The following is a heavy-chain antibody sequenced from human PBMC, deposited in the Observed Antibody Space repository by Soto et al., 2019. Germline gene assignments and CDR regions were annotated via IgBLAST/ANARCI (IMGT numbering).Heavy chain of an antibody. D-gene: IGHD2-2*01. V-gene: IGHV4-39*01. Sequence: QLQLQESGPGPVKPSETMSLTCTDSGRSISSSNYYLSWIRQPPGKGLAWIGSVISSGYSGTTHFIPSLKGRVAISVDTSNNQFSLKLNSVTAAATAVYYCARRNGLVSDFDPWCQGTLVTVSS. CDR2: ISSGYSGTT. CDR3: ARRNGLVSDFDP. J-gene: IGHJ5*02. CDR1: GRSISSSNYY.